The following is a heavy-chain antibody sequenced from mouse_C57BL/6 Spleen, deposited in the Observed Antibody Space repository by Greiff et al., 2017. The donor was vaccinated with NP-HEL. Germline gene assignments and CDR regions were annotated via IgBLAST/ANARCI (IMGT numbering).Heavy chain of an antibody. CDR3: ARTPNYYGISPYWYFDV. CDR2: IYPGDGDT. J-gene: IGHJ1*03. V-gene: IGHV1-80*01. D-gene: IGHD1-1*01. Sequence: VQLQQSGAELVKPGASVKISCKASGYAFSSYWMNWVKQRPGKGLEWIGQIYPGDGDTNYNGKFKGKATLTADKSSSTAYMQLSSLTSEDSAVYFWARTPNYYGISPYWYFDVWGTRTTVTVSS. CDR1: GYAFSSYW.